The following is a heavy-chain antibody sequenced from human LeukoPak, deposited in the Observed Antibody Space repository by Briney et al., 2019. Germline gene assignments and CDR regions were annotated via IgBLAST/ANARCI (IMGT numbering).Heavy chain of an antibody. CDR3: AKEGYSRGYYSYYYMDV. V-gene: IGHV3-30*04. CDR1: GFTFSRYG. J-gene: IGHJ6*03. Sequence: PGGYLRLYCAASGFTFSRYGMHWVRQAPGKGLEWVTAISYDGSNKYYADSVKGRFTISRDNSKNTLYVQMNSLRAEDTAVYYCAKEGYSRGYYSYYYMDVWGKGTTVTVSS. CDR2: ISYDGSNK. D-gene: IGHD6-13*01.